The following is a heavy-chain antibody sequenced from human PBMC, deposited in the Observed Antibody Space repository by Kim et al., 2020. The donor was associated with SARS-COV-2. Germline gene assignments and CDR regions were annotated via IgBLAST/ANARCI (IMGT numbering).Heavy chain of an antibody. Sequence: GGSLRLSCAASGFTFSSYRINWVRQAPGKGLEWVSCISSSSGYIYYADSVKGRFTISRDNAKNSLYLQMNSLRAEDTAVYYCARDQGSSTWYYYYGMDVWGQGTTVTVSS. V-gene: IGHV3-21*01. CDR1: GFTFSSYR. D-gene: IGHD6-13*01. CDR3: ARDQGSSTWYYYYGMDV. CDR2: ISSSSGYI. J-gene: IGHJ6*02.